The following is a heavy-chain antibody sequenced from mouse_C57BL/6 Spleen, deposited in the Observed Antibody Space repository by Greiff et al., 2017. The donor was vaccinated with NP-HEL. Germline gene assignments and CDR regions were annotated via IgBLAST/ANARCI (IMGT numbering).Heavy chain of an antibody. CDR2: ISSGSSTI. CDR1: GFTFSDYG. V-gene: IGHV5-17*01. J-gene: IGHJ2*01. CDR3: ARQDTPYYFDY. Sequence: DVHLVESGGGLVKPGGSLKLSCAASGFTFSDYGMHWVRQAPEKGLEWVAYISSGSSTIYYADTVKGRFTISRDNAKNTLFLQMTSLRSEDTAMYYCARQDTPYYFDYWGQGTTLTVSS.